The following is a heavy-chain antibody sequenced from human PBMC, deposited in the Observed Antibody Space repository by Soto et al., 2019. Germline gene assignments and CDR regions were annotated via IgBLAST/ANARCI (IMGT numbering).Heavy chain of an antibody. V-gene: IGHV4-61*01. CDR3: AGAANSGNPYYGLDV. J-gene: IGHJ6*02. D-gene: IGHD3-10*01. CDR1: GGSVSSGSYY. CDR2: IYYSGHT. Sequence: QVQLQESGPGLVKPSETLSLTCTVSGGSVSSGSYYWSWIRQTPGKGLEWMGCIYYSGHTSYNPSLKSRVTILVDTAKNQFSLKLTSVTAADTAMYYSAGAANSGNPYYGLDVWGQGTTVTVSS.